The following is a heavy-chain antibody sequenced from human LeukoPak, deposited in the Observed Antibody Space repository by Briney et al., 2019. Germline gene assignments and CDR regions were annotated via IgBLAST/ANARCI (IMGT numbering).Heavy chain of an antibody. CDR3: ARAQTCSGGSCYSRYYYYYMDV. D-gene: IGHD2-15*01. CDR1: GGSISSGSYY. J-gene: IGHJ6*03. CDR2: IYTSGST. V-gene: IGHV4-61*02. Sequence: SETLSLTCTVSGGSISSGSYYWSWIGQPAGKGLEWIGRIYTSGSTNYNPSLKSRVTISVDTSKNQFSLKPSSVTAADTAVYYCARAQTCSGGSCYSRYYYYYMDVWGKGTTVTVSS.